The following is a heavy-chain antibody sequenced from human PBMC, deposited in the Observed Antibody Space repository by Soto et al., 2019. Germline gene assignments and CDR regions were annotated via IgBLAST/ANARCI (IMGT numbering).Heavy chain of an antibody. CDR1: GYNFTNYW. J-gene: IGHJ4*02. CDR2: IYTGDSDT. V-gene: IGHV5-51*01. CDR3: ARRRHYYESTGYFSTSFDY. Sequence: GESLKISCKGSGYNFTNYWIGWVRQMPGKGLEWMGIIYTGDSDTIYSPSFQGQVTIAADMSISTAYLQWTSLKASDTPMYYCARRRHYYESTGYFSTSFDYWGQGTLVTVSS. D-gene: IGHD3-22*01.